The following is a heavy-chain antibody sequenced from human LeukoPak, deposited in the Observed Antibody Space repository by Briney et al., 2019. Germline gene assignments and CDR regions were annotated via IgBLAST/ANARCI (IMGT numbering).Heavy chain of an antibody. V-gene: IGHV1-69*06. CDR2: IIPIFGTA. Sequence: SVNVSCKASGGTFSSYAISWVRQAPGQGLEWMGGIIPIFGTANYAQKFQGRVTMTEDTSTDTAYMELSSLRSEDTAVYYCASTRKRYFDWFDYWGQGTLVTVSS. J-gene: IGHJ4*02. CDR3: ASTRKRYFDWFDY. CDR1: GGTFSSYA. D-gene: IGHD3-9*01.